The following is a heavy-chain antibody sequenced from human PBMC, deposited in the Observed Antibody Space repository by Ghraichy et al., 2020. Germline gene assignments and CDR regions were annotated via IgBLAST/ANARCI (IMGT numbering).Heavy chain of an antibody. CDR3: ARGHYCSGGTCYLNYFDY. V-gene: IGHV3-30-3*01. D-gene: IGHD2-15*01. CDR2: ISYDGSSK. CDR1: GFTFSSYT. Sequence: LSLTCAASGFTFSSYTMHWVRQAPGKGLEWVALISYDGSSKYYADSVKGRFTISRDNSKNTLYLQMNNLRAEDTAVYYCARGHYCSGGTCYLNYFDYWGQGTLVTVSS. J-gene: IGHJ4*02.